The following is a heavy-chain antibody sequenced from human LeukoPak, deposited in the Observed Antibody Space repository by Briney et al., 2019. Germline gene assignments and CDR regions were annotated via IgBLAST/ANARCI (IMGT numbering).Heavy chain of an antibody. V-gene: IGHV3-64*04. J-gene: IGHJ4*02. CDR2: ISDSGCST. CDR1: GFPFSSYA. CDR3: AATYYYDGSGDY. D-gene: IGHD3-22*01. Sequence: HPGGSLRLSCSASGFPFSSYAMHWVRQAPGQGLEYVSAISDSGCSTYYADSVEGRFTISRDNAKNSLYLLMNSLRTEDTAVYYCAATYYYDGSGDYWGQGTMVSVSS.